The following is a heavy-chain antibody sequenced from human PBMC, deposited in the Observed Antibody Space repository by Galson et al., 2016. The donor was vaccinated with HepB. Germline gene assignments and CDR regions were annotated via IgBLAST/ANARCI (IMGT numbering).Heavy chain of an antibody. CDR1: GFTFSDYA. CDR2: ISGYGGNT. CDR3: VKDRVGVTVFDS. V-gene: IGHV3-23*01. J-gene: IGHJ4*02. Sequence: ETLRLSCAASGFTFSDYAMSWVRQAPGKGLEWVSTISGYGGNTYYADSVKGRFTISRDNSKNTLSLQMNSLRGEDTAVYYCVKDRVGVTVFDSWGQGTLVTVSS. D-gene: IGHD1-26*01.